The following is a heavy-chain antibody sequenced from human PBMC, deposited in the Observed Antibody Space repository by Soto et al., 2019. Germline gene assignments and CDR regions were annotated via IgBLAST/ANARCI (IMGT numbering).Heavy chain of an antibody. D-gene: IGHD3-9*01. Sequence: EVQLLESGGGLVQPGGSLRLSCAASGFTFSSYAMSWVRQAPGKGLEWVSGISGSGVSTYYADSVKGRFTISRDNSKNTLYLQMTSLRAEDTAVYSCAKGAWYYDILTGYGYFDYWGQGTLVTVSS. CDR3: AKGAWYYDILTGYGYFDY. V-gene: IGHV3-23*01. J-gene: IGHJ4*02. CDR1: GFTFSSYA. CDR2: ISGSGVST.